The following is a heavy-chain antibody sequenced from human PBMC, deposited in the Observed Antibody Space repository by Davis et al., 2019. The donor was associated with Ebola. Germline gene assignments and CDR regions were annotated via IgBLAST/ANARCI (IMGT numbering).Heavy chain of an antibody. CDR3: AKEISDFWSGYY. CDR1: GFTFSDYY. J-gene: IGHJ4*02. CDR2: ISSSGSTI. V-gene: IGHV3-11*01. D-gene: IGHD3-3*01. Sequence: GESLKISCAASGFTFSDYYMSWIRQAPGKGLEWVSYISSSGSTIYYADSVKGRFTISRDNAKNSLYLQMNSLRAEDTAVYYCAKEISDFWSGYYGGQGTLVTVSS.